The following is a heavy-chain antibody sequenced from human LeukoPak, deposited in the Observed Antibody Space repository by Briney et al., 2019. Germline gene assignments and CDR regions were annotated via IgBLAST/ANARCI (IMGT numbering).Heavy chain of an antibody. CDR2: INPNSGT. J-gene: IGHJ4*02. CDR1: GYTFSDYY. Sequence: ASVTVSCKASGYTFSDYYIHWVRQGPGQGLEWMGWINPNSGTNYTQNFQGRVTMTSDTSTSTAYMELSRLRSDETAVYYCAREEQHQRGRHFEYWGQGTLVTVSS. V-gene: IGHV1-2*02. D-gene: IGHD6-13*01. CDR3: AREEQHQRGRHFEY.